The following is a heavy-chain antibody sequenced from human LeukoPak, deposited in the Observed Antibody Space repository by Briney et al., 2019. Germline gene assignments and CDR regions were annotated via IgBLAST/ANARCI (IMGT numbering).Heavy chain of an antibody. CDR1: GGSFSSGSYY. Sequence: SQTLSLTCTVSGGSFSSGSYYWSWIRQPAGKGLEWIGCIYHGGTTSYNPSLKSRVTISIDTSKNQFSLKLSSVTAADTAVYYCARRLSRYSSNWFDPWGQGTLVTVSS. CDR3: ARRLSRYSSNWFDP. D-gene: IGHD6-19*01. CDR2: IYHGGTT. J-gene: IGHJ5*02. V-gene: IGHV4-61*02.